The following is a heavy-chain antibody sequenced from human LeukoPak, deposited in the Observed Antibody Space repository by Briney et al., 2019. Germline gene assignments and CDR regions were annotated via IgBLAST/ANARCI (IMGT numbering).Heavy chain of an antibody. CDR3: ARVAIPYCSGGSCYPRIDY. Sequence: PGRSLRLPCAASGFTFSSYAMSWVRQAPGKGLEWVSAISGSGGSTYYADSVKGRFTISRDNSKNTLYLQMNSLRAEDTAVYYCARVAIPYCSGGSCYPRIDYWSQGTLVTVSS. J-gene: IGHJ4*02. V-gene: IGHV3-23*01. D-gene: IGHD2-15*01. CDR2: ISGSGGST. CDR1: GFTFSSYA.